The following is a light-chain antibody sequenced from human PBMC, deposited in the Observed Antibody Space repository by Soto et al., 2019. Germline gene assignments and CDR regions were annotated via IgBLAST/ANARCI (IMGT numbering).Light chain of an antibody. CDR3: QQYGSSPPYT. V-gene: IGKV3-20*01. Sequence: EIVLTQSPRTLSLSPGESATLSCRASQTFSFTYLAWYQQKPGQAPRLLIYDASIRATGIPDRFSGSGSGTDFTLTISRLEPEDFAVYYCQQYGSSPPYTFGQGTKLEIK. CDR1: QTFSFTY. CDR2: DAS. J-gene: IGKJ2*01.